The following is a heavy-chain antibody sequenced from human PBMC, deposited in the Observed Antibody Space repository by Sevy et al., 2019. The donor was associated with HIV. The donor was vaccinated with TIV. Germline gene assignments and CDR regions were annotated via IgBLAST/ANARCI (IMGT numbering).Heavy chain of an antibody. CDR3: AKDTPFFYYASGNYYFEGIFDH. CDR2: ITVSGSRT. J-gene: IGHJ4*02. D-gene: IGHD3-10*01. CDR1: GFSFSGYA. V-gene: IGHV3-23*01. Sequence: GGSLRLSCVASGFSFSGYAMAWVRQTPGKGLEWVSAITVSGSRTYYADSVKGRFTISRDNSQNILYLQMDSLRVEDTASYYCAKDTPFFYYASGNYYFEGIFDHWGQGALVTVSS.